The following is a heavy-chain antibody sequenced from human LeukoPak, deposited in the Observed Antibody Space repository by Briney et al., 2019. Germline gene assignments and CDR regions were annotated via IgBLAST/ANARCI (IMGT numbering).Heavy chain of an antibody. CDR1: GYTFTSYG. V-gene: IGHV1-18*01. CDR2: ISAYNGNT. Sequence: GASVKVSCKASGYTFTSYGISWVRQAPGQGLEWMGWISAYNGNTNYAQKLQGRVTMTTDTSTSTAYMELRSLRSDDTAVYYCARDEQDIVVVVAATHFDYWGQGALVTVSS. CDR3: ARDEQDIVVVVAATHFDY. D-gene: IGHD2-15*01. J-gene: IGHJ4*02.